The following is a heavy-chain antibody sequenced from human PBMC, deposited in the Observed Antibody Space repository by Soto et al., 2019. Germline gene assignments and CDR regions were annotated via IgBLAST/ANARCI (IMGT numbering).Heavy chain of an antibody. J-gene: IGHJ6*02. CDR3: AKNVITQYYYYGMDV. D-gene: IGHD3-16*01. CDR2: ISGSGDNT. V-gene: IGHV3-23*01. Sequence: VGSLRLSCAASRFTFSSYAMSWVRQAPGKGLEWVSSISGSGDNTYYADSVKGRFTISRDNSKNTLHLQINSLRAEDTAVYYCAKNVITQYYYYGMDVWGQGTTVTVSS. CDR1: RFTFSSYA.